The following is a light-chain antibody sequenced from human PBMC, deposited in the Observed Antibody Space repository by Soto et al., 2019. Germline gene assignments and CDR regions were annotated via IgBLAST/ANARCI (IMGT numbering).Light chain of an antibody. V-gene: IGKV3-20*01. CDR2: GAS. CDR3: QRYGSAPPFT. Sequence: EIVLTQSPGPLSLSPGERDTLSCRASQRVSSSYLAWYQQKPGQAPRLLIYGASTRATGIPDRLSGSGSGTDFTLTISRLEPEDFAVYFCQRYGSAPPFTFGQGTKVEI. J-gene: IGKJ2*01. CDR1: QRVSSSY.